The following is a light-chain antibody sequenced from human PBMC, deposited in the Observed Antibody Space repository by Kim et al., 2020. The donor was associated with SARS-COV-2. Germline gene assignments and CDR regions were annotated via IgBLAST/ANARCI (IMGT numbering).Light chain of an antibody. V-gene: IGLV2-14*03. CDR3: ASYTSTTSWV. J-gene: IGLJ3*02. CDR1: RRDVGGYSH. Sequence: GQTITISCTGTRRDVGGYSHVSWDPKHPGKAPKLMINDVSNRPSGVSNRFSGSKSGNTASLTISVLQAEDEADYYCASYTSTTSWVFGGGTQLTVL. CDR2: DVS.